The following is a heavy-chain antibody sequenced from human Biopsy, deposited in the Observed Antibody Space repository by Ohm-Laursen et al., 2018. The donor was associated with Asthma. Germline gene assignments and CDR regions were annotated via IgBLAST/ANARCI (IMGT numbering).Heavy chain of an antibody. CDR3: ARTYYDFLTGQVKDAFGV. CDR2: VNTGNGDT. V-gene: IGHV1-3*04. J-gene: IGHJ3*01. D-gene: IGHD3-9*01. CDR1: GYNFISFA. Sequence: ASVKVSCKASGYNFISFAIHWVRQAPGQRLEWMGWVNTGNGDTKYSQKFQGRVTITRDTSASTAYMELRSLRSEDTATYYCARTYYDFLTGQVKDAFGVWGQGAMVAVSS.